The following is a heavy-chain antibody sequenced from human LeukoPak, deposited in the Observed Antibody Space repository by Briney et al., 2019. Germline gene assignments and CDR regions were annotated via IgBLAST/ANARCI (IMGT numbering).Heavy chain of an antibody. CDR3: ARHSGYSYGYAYYYYYMDV. CDR2: IYYSGST. J-gene: IGHJ6*03. D-gene: IGHD5-18*01. Sequence: SETLSLTCTVSGGSISSSSYYWGWIRQPPGKGLEWIGCIYYSGSTNYNPSLKSRVTISVDPSKNQFSLKLSSVPAADTAVYYCARHSGYSYGYAYYYYYMDVWGKGTTVTVSS. V-gene: IGHV4-39*01. CDR1: GGSISSSSYY.